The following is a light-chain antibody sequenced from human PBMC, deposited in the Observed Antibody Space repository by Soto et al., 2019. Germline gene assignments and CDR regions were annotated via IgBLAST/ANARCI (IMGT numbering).Light chain of an antibody. Sequence: QSALTQPASVSGSPGQSITISCTGTSSDVGAYNFVSWYQHHPGKAPKLMIYDVSDRPSGVSNRFSGSKSGNTASLTISGLQAEDEADYYYSSFTRSNTALFGGGTKVTVL. CDR3: SSFTRSNTAL. CDR1: SSDVGAYNF. CDR2: DVS. V-gene: IGLV2-14*03. J-gene: IGLJ3*02.